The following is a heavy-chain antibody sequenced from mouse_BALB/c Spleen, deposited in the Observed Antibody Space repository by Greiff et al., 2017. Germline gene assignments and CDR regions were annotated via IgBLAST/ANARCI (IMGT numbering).Heavy chain of an antibody. Sequence: EVQLQQSGAELVRPGALVKLSCKASGFNIKDYYMHWVKQRPEQGLEWIGWIDPENGNTIYDPKFQGKASITADTSSNTAYLQLSSLTSEDTAVYYCARSGYDSIDYAMDYWGQGTSVTVSS. CDR3: ARSGYDSIDYAMDY. J-gene: IGHJ4*01. CDR1: GFNIKDYY. D-gene: IGHD1-1*01. V-gene: IGHV14-1*02. CDR2: IDPENGNT.